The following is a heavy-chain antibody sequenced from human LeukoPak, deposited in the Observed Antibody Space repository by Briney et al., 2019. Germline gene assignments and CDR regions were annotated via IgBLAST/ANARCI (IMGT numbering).Heavy chain of an antibody. Sequence: TGGSLRLSCAASGFTFSGFAMSWVRRTPGKGLEWVSRINVEGTTTTYADSVEGRFTISRDENTLYLQMNHLRVDDTAVYYCTRGGEEPFDYWGQGTLVTVSS. D-gene: IGHD3-10*01. J-gene: IGHJ4*02. CDR1: GFTFSGFA. CDR2: INVEGTTT. CDR3: TRGGEEPFDY. V-gene: IGHV3-74*01.